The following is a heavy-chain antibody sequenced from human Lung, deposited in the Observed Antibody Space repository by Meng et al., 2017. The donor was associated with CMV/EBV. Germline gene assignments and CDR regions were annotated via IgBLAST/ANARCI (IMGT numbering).Heavy chain of an antibody. Sequence: SCTASGFTFSFYGMHWVRQAPGKGLEWVALIRYDGSNEYYVDSVRGRFTISRDNSKNTLYLQMISLRAEDTAVYYCAKDRYAAMDVWGQGPTVTVSS. CDR2: IRYDGSNE. CDR1: GFTFSFYG. D-gene: IGHD5-12*01. J-gene: IGHJ6*02. CDR3: AKDRYAAMDV. V-gene: IGHV3-30*02.